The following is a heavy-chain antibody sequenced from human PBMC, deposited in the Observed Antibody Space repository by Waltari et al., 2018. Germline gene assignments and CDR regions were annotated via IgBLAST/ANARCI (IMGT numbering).Heavy chain of an antibody. CDR1: GGTFSSYD. V-gene: IGHV1-69*01. Sequence: QVQLVQSGAEVKKPGSSVTVSCKASGGTFSSYDISWVRQAPGQGLEWMGGIIPIFGTANYAQKFQGRVTITADESTSTAYMELSSLRSENTAVYYCAREVPATHLDYWGQGTLVTVSS. CDR3: AREVPATHLDY. CDR2: IIPIFGTA. D-gene: IGHD2-2*01. J-gene: IGHJ4*02.